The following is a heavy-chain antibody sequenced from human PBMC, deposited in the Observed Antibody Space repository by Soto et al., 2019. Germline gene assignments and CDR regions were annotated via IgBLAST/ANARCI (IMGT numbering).Heavy chain of an antibody. D-gene: IGHD2-21*02. V-gene: IGHV1-8*02. CDR1: GYTFTNYA. CDR3: ARTRLCGGDCYSAYYFDF. Sequence: ASVKVSCKASGYTFTNYAMHWVRQAPGQGLEWMGWMNATSGNTNYVQKFQGRVTMTRNTSTSTAYMELTSLTSDDTAVYYCARTRLCGGDCYSAYYFDFWGQGALVTVS. J-gene: IGHJ4*02. CDR2: MNATSGNT.